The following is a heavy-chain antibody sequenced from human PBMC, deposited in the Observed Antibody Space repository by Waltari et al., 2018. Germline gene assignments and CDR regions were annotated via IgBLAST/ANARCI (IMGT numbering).Heavy chain of an antibody. CDR1: GYTFSNYG. CDR2: MLGYAGYT. V-gene: IGHV1-18*01. Sequence: QVQLVQSGAEVRKPGASVKVSCKASGYTFSNYGIAWVRQAPGQGLEWIGWMLGYAGYTKYAGVFEGRLTVTTDTSTNTAHMELRSLRSDDTAVYYCARLYDASAYYNTYLDPWGQGALVTVSS. CDR3: ARLYDASAYYNTYLDP. D-gene: IGHD3-22*01. J-gene: IGHJ5*02.